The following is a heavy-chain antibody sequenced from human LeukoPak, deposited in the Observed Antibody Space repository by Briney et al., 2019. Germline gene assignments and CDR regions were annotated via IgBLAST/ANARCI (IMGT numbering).Heavy chain of an antibody. CDR3: AKVPIPFSYAFNYYFDY. D-gene: IGHD5-18*01. CDR2: ISYDGSNK. J-gene: IGHJ4*02. V-gene: IGHV3-30*18. CDR1: GFTFSNYG. Sequence: GKSLRLSCAASGFTFSNYGMHWVRQAPGKGLEWVAVISYDGSNKDYADSVKGRFTISRDNSKNTLFLQMNSLRAEDRAVYYCAKVPIPFSYAFNYYFDYWGQGTLVTVSS.